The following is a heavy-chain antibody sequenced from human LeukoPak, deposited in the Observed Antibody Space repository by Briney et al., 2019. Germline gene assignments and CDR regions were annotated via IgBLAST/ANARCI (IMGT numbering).Heavy chain of an antibody. CDR1: GYTFTGYY. CDR3: ARASYYDFWSGYPPRFNWFDP. V-gene: IGHV1-2*02. D-gene: IGHD3-3*01. J-gene: IGHJ5*02. Sequence: ASVKVSCKASGYTFTGYYMHWVRQAPGQGLEWMGWINPNSGGTNYAQKFQGGVTMTRDTSISTAYMELSRLRSDDTAVYYCARASYYDFWSGYPPRFNWFDPWGQGTLVTVSS. CDR2: INPNSGGT.